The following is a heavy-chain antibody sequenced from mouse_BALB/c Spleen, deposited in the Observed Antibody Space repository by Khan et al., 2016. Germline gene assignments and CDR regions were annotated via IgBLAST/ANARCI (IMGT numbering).Heavy chain of an antibody. CDR3: ARRGYGSSWYFDV. CDR1: GFDFSRYW. V-gene: IGHV4-1*02. CDR2: INPDSTTI. D-gene: IGHD1-3*01. J-gene: IGHJ1*01. Sequence: EVKLEESGGGLVQPGGSLKLSCAASGFDFSRYWMSWVRQAPGKGLEWIGEINPDSTTINYTPSLKDKFIISRDNAKNTLYLQMSKVRSEDTALYYCARRGYGSSWYFDVWGAGTTVTVSS.